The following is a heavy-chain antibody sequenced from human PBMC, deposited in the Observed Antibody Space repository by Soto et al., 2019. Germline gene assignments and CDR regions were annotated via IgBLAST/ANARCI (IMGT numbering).Heavy chain of an antibody. CDR3: ASDSEEDHVEADDAFDI. CDR1: GFRFSSYW. CDR2: TKQDGSEK. V-gene: IGHV3-7*04. J-gene: IGHJ3*02. Sequence: EVQLVESGGGLVQPGGSLRLSCAASGFRFSSYWMSWVRQAPGKGLEWVANTKQDGSEKHYVDSVKGRFTISRDNAQKSMYLQMNSLRAEDTAVYYCASDSEEDHVEADDAFDIGGQGTMVTVSS. D-gene: IGHD2-15*01.